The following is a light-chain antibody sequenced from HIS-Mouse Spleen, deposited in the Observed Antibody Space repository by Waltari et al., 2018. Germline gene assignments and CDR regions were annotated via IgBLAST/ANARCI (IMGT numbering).Light chain of an antibody. CDR3: AAWDDRLNGRV. Sequence: QSVLTQPPSVSDAPRQRVTISCSGSSSNIGNNAVNWYQQLPGKAPKLLIYYDDLLPSGVSDRFSGSKSGTSASLAISGLQSEDEADYYCAAWDDRLNGRVFGGGTKLTVL. V-gene: IGLV1-36*01. CDR2: YDD. J-gene: IGLJ3*02. CDR1: SSNIGNNA.